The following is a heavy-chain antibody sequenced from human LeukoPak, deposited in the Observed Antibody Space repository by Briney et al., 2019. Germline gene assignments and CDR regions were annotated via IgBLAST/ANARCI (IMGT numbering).Heavy chain of an antibody. J-gene: IGHJ5*02. CDR2: INPNSGGT. CDR3: ARLYCSGGSCYLTHNWFDP. V-gene: IGHV1-2*02. CDR1: GYTFTGYY. Sequence: ASVKVSCKASGYTFTGYYMHWVRQAPAQGLEWMGWINPNSGGTNYAHKFQGRATMTRATSISPAYMALSRLRSDDTAVYYCARLYCSGGSCYLTHNWFDPWGKGTLVTVSS. D-gene: IGHD2-15*01.